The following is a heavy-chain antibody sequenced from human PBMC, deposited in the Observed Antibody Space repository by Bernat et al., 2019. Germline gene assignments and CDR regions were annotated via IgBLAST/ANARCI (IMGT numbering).Heavy chain of an antibody. CDR2: IRSKANNYAT. CDR1: GVTFSDST. J-gene: IGHJ4*02. V-gene: IGHV3-73*01. CDR3: TGTGEEFGF. D-gene: IGHD3-10*01. Sequence: EVQLVESGGGLVQPGGSPKLSCAASGVTFSDSTMHWVRQASGKGLEWVGRIRSKANNYATAYAASVKGRFTISRDDSKNTISLQMNSLKTEDTAVYYCTGTGEEFGFWGQGTLVTVSS.